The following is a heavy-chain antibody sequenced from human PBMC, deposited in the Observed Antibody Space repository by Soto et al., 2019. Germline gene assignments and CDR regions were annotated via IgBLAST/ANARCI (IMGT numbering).Heavy chain of an antibody. J-gene: IGHJ6*02. CDR2: IRSKAYGGTT. CDR1: GFTFGDYA. V-gene: IGHV3-49*03. Sequence: PGGSLRLSCTASGFTFGDYAMSWFRQAPGKGLEWVGFIRSKAYGGTTEYAASVKGRFTISRDDSKSIAYLQMNSLKTEDTAVYYCTSNYGDPAGGDMDVWGQGTTVTVSS. CDR3: TSNYGDPAGGDMDV. D-gene: IGHD4-17*01.